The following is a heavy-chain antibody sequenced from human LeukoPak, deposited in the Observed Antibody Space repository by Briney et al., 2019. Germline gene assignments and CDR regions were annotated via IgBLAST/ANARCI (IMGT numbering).Heavy chain of an antibody. V-gene: IGHV1-18*01. D-gene: IGHD2-15*01. Sequence: ASVKVSCKTSGYTFISYAISWVRQAPGQGLEWMGWISAYNGNTNYAQKLQGRVTMTTDTSTSTAYMELRSLRSDDTAVYYCATTPEQYCSGGSCYGGLVYWGQGTLVTVSS. J-gene: IGHJ4*02. CDR1: GYTFISYA. CDR2: ISAYNGNT. CDR3: ATTPEQYCSGGSCYGGLVY.